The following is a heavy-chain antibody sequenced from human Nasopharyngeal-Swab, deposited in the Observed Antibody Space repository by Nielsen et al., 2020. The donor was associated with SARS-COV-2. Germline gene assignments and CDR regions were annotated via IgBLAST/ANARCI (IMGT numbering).Heavy chain of an antibody. CDR3: ARVCYDSSGYYQY. CDR2: INAGNGNT. D-gene: IGHD3-22*01. J-gene: IGHJ4*02. V-gene: IGHV1-3*01. Sequence: WVRQAPGQRLEWMGWINAGNGNTKYSQKFQGRVTITRDTSASTAYMELSGLRSEDTAVYYCARVCYDSSGYYQYWGQGTLVTVSS.